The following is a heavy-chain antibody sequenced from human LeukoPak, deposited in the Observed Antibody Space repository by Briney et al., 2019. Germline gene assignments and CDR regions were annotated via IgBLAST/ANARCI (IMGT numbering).Heavy chain of an antibody. V-gene: IGHV4-59*02. Sequence: SETLSLTCTVPGASVTDYYWSWIRQSPGKGLEWISYIHHSGNSDYNPSLRSRVTTSLDTSKNQFSLNLISVTAADTAVYYCTRGHWGLQSWSRGTLVTVSS. CDR3: TRGHWGLQS. CDR1: GASVTDYY. D-gene: IGHD7-27*01. CDR2: IHHSGNS. J-gene: IGHJ5*02.